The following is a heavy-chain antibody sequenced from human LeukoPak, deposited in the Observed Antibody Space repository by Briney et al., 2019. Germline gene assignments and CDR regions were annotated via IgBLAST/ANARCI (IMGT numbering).Heavy chain of an antibody. CDR2: ISNDGSNE. V-gene: IGHV3-30-3*01. Sequence: GRSLRLSCAASGFTFSSYAMHWVRQAPGKGLEWVAVISNDGSNEYYADSVKGRFTISRDNSENTVDLQMNSLRAEDTAVYYCARARWIHLWSDYWGQGTLVTVSS. J-gene: IGHJ4*02. CDR1: GFTFSSYA. D-gene: IGHD5-18*01. CDR3: ARARWIHLWSDY.